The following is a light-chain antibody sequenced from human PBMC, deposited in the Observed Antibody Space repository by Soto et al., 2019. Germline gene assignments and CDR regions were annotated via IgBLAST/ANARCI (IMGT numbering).Light chain of an antibody. Sequence: QSALTQSPSASASLGASVKLTCTLSSGHSRYAIAWHQQQPEKGPRYLMKLNSDGSHSKGDGLPDRFSGSSSGAERYLTISSLQSEDEADYYCETWGTGVRVFGGGTQLPVL. CDR3: ETWGTGVRV. CDR1: SGHSRYA. V-gene: IGLV4-69*01. J-gene: IGLJ3*02. CDR2: LNSDGSH.